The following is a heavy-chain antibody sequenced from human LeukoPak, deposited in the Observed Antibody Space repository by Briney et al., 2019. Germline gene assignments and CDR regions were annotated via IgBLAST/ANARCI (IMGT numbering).Heavy chain of an antibody. V-gene: IGHV4-59*01. Sequence: SETLSLTCTVSGGSISSYYWSWIRQPPGKGLEWIGYIYYTGTTNYNPSLKSRVTISVDTSKNQFSLNLNSVTAADTAVYYCARAGGRYSGYGYGGRGTLVTVS. CDR1: GGSISSYY. CDR2: IYYTGTT. D-gene: IGHD5-12*01. J-gene: IGHJ4*02. CDR3: ARAGGRYSGYGY.